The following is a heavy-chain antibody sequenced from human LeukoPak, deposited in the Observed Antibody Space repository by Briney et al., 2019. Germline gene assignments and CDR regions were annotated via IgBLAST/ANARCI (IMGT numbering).Heavy chain of an antibody. D-gene: IGHD3-3*01. J-gene: IGHJ5*02. Sequence: PSETLFLTCTVSGGSISSGDYYWSWIRQPPGKGLEWIGYIYYIGNTFYNPSLKSRVTISVDTSKNQFSLKLSSVTAADTAVYYCARDPYEGFDPWGQGTLVTVSS. CDR3: ARDPYEGFDP. V-gene: IGHV4-30-4*01. CDR2: IYYIGNT. CDR1: GGSISSGDYY.